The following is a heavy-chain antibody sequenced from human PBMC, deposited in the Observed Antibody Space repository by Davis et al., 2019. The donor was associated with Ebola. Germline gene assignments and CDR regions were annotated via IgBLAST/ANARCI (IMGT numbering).Heavy chain of an antibody. V-gene: IGHV3-21*01. CDR2: LSSSSNCT. D-gene: IGHD2-21*02. CDR1: GFTSRSYS. CDR3: VRDPALVVTGGGWFFGL. Sequence: AGSLRPSCPASGFTSRSYSMNWVRQAPAQGLESVSFLSSSSNCTFYADSVKGRFTVSRDNAKNSLYLQMNSLRAEDTAVYYCVRDPALVVTGGGWFFGLWGRGTLVTVSS. J-gene: IGHJ2*01.